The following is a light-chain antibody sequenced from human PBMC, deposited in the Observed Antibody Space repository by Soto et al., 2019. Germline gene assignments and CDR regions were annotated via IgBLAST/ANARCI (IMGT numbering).Light chain of an antibody. CDR1: SSDVGGYNF. Sequence: QSVLTQPASVSGSPVQSITISCTGTSSDVGGYNFVSWYQQHPDKAPKLMISDVTNRPSGVSNRFSGSKSGNTASLTISGLQSEDEADYYCSSYTSSGTYVFGTGTKATVL. CDR3: SSYTSSGTYV. J-gene: IGLJ1*01. V-gene: IGLV2-14*03. CDR2: DVT.